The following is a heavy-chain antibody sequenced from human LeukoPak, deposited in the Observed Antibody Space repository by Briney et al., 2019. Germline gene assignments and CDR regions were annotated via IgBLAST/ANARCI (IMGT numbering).Heavy chain of an antibody. J-gene: IGHJ4*02. Sequence: PGGSLRLSCAASGFTFSSYWMSWVRQAPGKGLEWVANIKQDGSEKYYVDSVKGRFTISRDNAKNSLYLQMNSLRAEDTAVCYCAKDLGSVILTGFDYWGQGTLVTVSS. CDR2: IKQDGSEK. CDR1: GFTFSSYW. CDR3: AKDLGSVILTGFDY. D-gene: IGHD3-9*01. V-gene: IGHV3-7*03.